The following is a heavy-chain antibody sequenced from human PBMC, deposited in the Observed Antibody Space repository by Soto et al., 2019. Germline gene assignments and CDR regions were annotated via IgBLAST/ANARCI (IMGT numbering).Heavy chain of an antibody. CDR2: VFHSATT. Sequence: SETLSLTCTVSGDSFSDYYWNWIRQVPGKGLEWIGFVFHSATTSYNPSLKTRVAISDDTSKKQFSLRLTSVTAADTAIYYCARGHYSSGWPIDHWGQGILVTGSS. D-gene: IGHD6-19*01. J-gene: IGHJ4*02. V-gene: IGHV4-59*01. CDR1: GDSFSDYY. CDR3: ARGHYSSGWPIDH.